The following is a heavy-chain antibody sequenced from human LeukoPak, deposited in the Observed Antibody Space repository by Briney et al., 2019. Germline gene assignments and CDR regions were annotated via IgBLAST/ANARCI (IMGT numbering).Heavy chain of an antibody. V-gene: IGHV3-48*04. CDR2: ISNSGSII. Sequence: GGSLRLSCAASGFTFSSYWMHWVRQAPGKGLEWVSYISNSGSIIYYADSVKGRFTISRDNAKNSLYLQMNSLTAEDTAVYYCARDWRSSWSVFDYWGQGTLVTVSS. J-gene: IGHJ4*02. CDR3: ARDWRSSWSVFDY. D-gene: IGHD6-13*01. CDR1: GFTFSSYW.